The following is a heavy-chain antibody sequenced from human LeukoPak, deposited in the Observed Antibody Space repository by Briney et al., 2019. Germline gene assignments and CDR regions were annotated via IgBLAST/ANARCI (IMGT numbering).Heavy chain of an antibody. CDR3: ARDPSRFIAAAGTESGY. V-gene: IGHV4-34*01. CDR1: GGSFSGYY. D-gene: IGHD6-13*01. Sequence: SETLSLTCAVYGGSFSGYYWSWIRQPPGKGLEWIGEINHDGSTNYNPSLKSRVTISIDTSTNKFSLKLTSVTAADTAVYYCARDPSRFIAAAGTESGYWGQGTLVTVSS. CDR2: INHDGST. J-gene: IGHJ4*02.